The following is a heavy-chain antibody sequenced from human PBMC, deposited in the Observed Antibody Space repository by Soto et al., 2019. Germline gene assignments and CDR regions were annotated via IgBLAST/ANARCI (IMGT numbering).Heavy chain of an antibody. Sequence: ASGQVCCEAAGYTFTGYYVHWVRQASGQGLEWMGWINPNSGGTNYAQKFQGWVTMTSDTSISTAYMELSRLRSDDTAVYYCARSVQQAGTQFDYWGQGTLVTVSS. D-gene: IGHD6-13*01. CDR3: ARSVQQAGTQFDY. V-gene: IGHV1-2*04. CDR2: INPNSGGT. CDR1: GYTFTGYY. J-gene: IGHJ4*02.